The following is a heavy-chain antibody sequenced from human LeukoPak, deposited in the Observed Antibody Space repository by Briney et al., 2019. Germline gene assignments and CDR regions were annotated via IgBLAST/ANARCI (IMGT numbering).Heavy chain of an antibody. J-gene: IGHJ6*04. CDR3: ARESHYDILTGYYWVAGMDV. D-gene: IGHD3-9*01. V-gene: IGHV4-34*01. Sequence: SETLSLTCAVYGGSLSGYYWSWIRQPPGKGLEWIGEINHSGSTNHNPSLKSRVTISLDTSKNQFSLKLTSVTAADTAVYYCARESHYDILTGYYWVAGMDVWGKGTTVTVSS. CDR1: GGSLSGYY. CDR2: INHSGST.